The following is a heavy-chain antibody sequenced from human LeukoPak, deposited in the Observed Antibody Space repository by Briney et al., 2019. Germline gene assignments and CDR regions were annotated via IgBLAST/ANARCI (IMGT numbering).Heavy chain of an antibody. CDR1: GDSITSSSYY. J-gene: IGHJ3*02. CDR3: TFNLGSGSYAFDI. D-gene: IGHD3-10*01. V-gene: IGHV4-39*07. CDR2: IYYSGST. Sequence: SETLSLTCTVSGDSITSSSYYWGWIRQPPGKGLEWIGNIYYSGSTYHNPSLKSRVTISLNTSKNQFSLKLSSVTAADTAVYYCTFNLGSGSYAFDIWGQGTMVTVSS.